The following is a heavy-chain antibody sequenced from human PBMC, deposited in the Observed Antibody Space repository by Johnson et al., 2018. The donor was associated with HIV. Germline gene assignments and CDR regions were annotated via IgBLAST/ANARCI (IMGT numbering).Heavy chain of an antibody. J-gene: IGHJ3*02. V-gene: IGHV3-7*01. CDR3: ARAQLIFPKNAFDI. D-gene: IGHD3-3*02. CDR2: IKQDGSEK. Sequence: VQLVESGGGLVQPGGSQRLSCAASGFTFSSYWMSWVRQAPGKGLEWVVNIKQDGSEKYYVDSVKGRFTISRDNTKNSVYLLMNNLRVEDTAVYYCARAQLIFPKNAFDIWGQGTMVTVSS. CDR1: GFTFSSYW.